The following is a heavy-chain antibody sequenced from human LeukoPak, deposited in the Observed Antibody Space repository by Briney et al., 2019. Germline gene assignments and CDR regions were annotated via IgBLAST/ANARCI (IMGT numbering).Heavy chain of an antibody. CDR2: SIPIFDSA. V-gene: IGHV1-69*05. CDR3: ASQDASIYSESSTSPTYSD. D-gene: IGHD3-22*01. J-gene: IGHJ4*02. CDR1: GGTFTNYA. Sequence: SVKVSCKASGGTFTNYAFIWVRQSPGQGLEWRGRSIPIFDSAHYAQRFQGRITITTDESSTTAYMTLSSLTSDNTAVYYCASQDASIYSESSTSPTYSDWGQGTLVTVSS.